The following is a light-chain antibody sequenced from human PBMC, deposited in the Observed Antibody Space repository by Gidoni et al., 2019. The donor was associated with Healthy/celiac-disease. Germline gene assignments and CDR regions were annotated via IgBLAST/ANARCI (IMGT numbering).Light chain of an antibody. Sequence: DLQMTQSPSTLSASVGDRVTITCRASQSISSWLAWYQQKPGKAPKLLIYKASSLESGVPSRISGSGSGTEFTLTISSLQPDDFATYYCQQYNSYPLTFGQGTKVEIK. J-gene: IGKJ1*01. CDR3: QQYNSYPLT. CDR1: QSISSW. V-gene: IGKV1-5*03. CDR2: KAS.